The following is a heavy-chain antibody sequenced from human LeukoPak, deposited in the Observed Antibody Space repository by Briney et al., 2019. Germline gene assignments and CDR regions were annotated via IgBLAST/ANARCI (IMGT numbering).Heavy chain of an antibody. CDR3: ARSRGRGYSDY. CDR1: GGSISGYY. Sequence: SETLSLTCTVSGGSISGYYWSWIRQPAGKGLEWIGRIYASGSISYNPSLQSRVTMSLDTSKNQFSLRLSSVTAADTAVYYCARSRGRGYSDYWGQGTLVTVSS. J-gene: IGHJ4*02. CDR2: IYASGSI. V-gene: IGHV4-4*07. D-gene: IGHD6-25*01.